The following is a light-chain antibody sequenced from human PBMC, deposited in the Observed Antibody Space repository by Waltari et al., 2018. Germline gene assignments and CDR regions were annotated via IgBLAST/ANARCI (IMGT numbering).Light chain of an antibody. V-gene: IGLV8-61*01. CDR3: VLYMGSGIHV. CDR2: STN. CDR1: SGPVPTSYY. Sequence: QTVVTQEPSFSVSPGGTVTLTCGLRSGPVPTSYYPSWYQQIPGQAPRTLMYSTNTRSSGVPDRFSGSILGNKAALTITGAQADDECDYYCVLYMGSGIHVFGTGTKVTVL. J-gene: IGLJ1*01.